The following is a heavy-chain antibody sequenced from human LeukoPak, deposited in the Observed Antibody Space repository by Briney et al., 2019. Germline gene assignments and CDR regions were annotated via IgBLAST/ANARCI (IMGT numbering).Heavy chain of an antibody. Sequence: LGGSLRLSCGASGFNFIQAWMSWVRQTPGKGLEWIGRIKENAVGGAIDYAAPVQGRFTISRDDSRNTVYLDMNSLKTEDTAVYYCTAGLGLTNDDSWGQGTVVTVSS. CDR1: GFNFIQAW. CDR3: TAGLGLTNDDS. CDR2: IKENAVGGAI. V-gene: IGHV3-15*01. D-gene: IGHD2-8*01. J-gene: IGHJ4*02.